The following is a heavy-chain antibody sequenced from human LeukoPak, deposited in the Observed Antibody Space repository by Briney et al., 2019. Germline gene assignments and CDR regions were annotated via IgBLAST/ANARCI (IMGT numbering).Heavy chain of an antibody. Sequence: GGSLRLSCAASGFTFSYYRMYWVRQAPGKGLEWVASIKLDGSEQYYLGSVKGRFTISRDNARNSLYLQMNSLRAEDTAMYYCARDSPRGWSMDVWGRGTTVTVSS. CDR3: ARDSPRGWSMDV. CDR1: GFTFSYYR. V-gene: IGHV3-7*01. CDR2: IKLDGSEQ. D-gene: IGHD3-10*01. J-gene: IGHJ6*03.